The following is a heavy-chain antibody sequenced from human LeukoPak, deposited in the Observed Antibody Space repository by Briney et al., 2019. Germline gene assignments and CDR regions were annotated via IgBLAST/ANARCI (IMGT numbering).Heavy chain of an antibody. J-gene: IGHJ4*02. CDR3: ARVKDIVLMVYAIDY. CDR1: GYTFTGYY. V-gene: IGHV1-2*02. Sequence: ASVKVSCKASGYTFTGYYMHWVRQAPGQGLEWMGWINPNSGGTNYAQKLQGRVTMTRDTSISTAYMELSRLRSDDTAVYYCARVKDIVLMVYAIDYWGQGTLVTVSS. D-gene: IGHD2-8*01. CDR2: INPNSGGT.